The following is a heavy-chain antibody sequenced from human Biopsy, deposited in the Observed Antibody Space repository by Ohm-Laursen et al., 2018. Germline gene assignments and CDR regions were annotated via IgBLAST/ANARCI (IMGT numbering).Heavy chain of an antibody. V-gene: IGHV4-59*11. CDR1: GGSFTGHY. CDR3: ARDSGILNYGNFKYYHYYGMDV. D-gene: IGHD4-11*01. J-gene: IGHJ6*02. CDR2: IYCSVMT. Sequence: SQTLSLTCTVSGGSFTGHYWTWIRQPPGKGLEWIGHIYCSVMTNYNPSLQSRVSISVDTSRNQVSLTLSSVTAADTAVYYCARDSGILNYGNFKYYHYYGMDVWGQGTKVTVSS.